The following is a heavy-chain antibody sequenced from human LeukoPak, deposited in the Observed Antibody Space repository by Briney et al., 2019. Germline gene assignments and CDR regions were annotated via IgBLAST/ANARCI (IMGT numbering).Heavy chain of an antibody. D-gene: IGHD2-21*01. CDR2: IYYSGST. V-gene: IGHV4-31*03. CDR3: ATTSVGYYAFDI. J-gene: IGHJ3*02. Sequence: SETLSLTCTVSGGSISSGGFYWGWIRQHPGNLEWIGFIYYSGSTYYNPSLKSRVSISLDTSKNQFSLKLRSVTAADTAVYFCATTSVGYYAFDIWGQGTMVTVSS. CDR1: GGSISSGGFY.